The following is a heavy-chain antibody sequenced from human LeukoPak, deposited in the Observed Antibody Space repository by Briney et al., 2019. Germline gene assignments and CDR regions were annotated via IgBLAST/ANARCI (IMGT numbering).Heavy chain of an antibody. D-gene: IGHD2-15*01. Sequence: SETLSLTCTVSGYSISSGYYWGWIRQPPGKGLEWIGSIYHSGSTYYNPSLKSRVTISLDTSKFQFSLKVTSVTAADTAVYYCARRTGIVVGSDLYYYMDVWGKGTTVTIS. CDR2: IYHSGST. CDR3: ARRTGIVVGSDLYYYMDV. J-gene: IGHJ6*03. CDR1: GYSISSGYY. V-gene: IGHV4-38-2*02.